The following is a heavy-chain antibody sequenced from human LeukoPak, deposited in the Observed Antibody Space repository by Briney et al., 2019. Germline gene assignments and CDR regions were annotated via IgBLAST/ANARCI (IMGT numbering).Heavy chain of an antibody. Sequence: ASVKVSCKASGGTFSSYAISWVRQAPGQGLEWMGGIIPIFGTANYAQKFQGRVTITTDESTSTAYMELSSPRSEDTAVYYCARMYSSGWPFDYWGQGTLVTVSS. CDR3: ARMYSSGWPFDY. CDR2: IIPIFGTA. D-gene: IGHD6-19*01. J-gene: IGHJ4*02. CDR1: GGTFSSYA. V-gene: IGHV1-69*05.